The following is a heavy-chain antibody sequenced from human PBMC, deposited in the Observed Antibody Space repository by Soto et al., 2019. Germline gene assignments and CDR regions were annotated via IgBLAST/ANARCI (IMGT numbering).Heavy chain of an antibody. V-gene: IGHV4-39*02. CDR2: LYYTGRT. CDR3: ARRLARGVIGWFDP. CDR1: GGSISSGTYY. D-gene: IGHD3-10*01. Sequence: SETLSLTCTVSGGSISSGTYYWGWIRQPPGKGLEWIGSLYYTGRTYYSPSLKSRVTISVDTSKNHFSLNLTSVTAADTAVYYCARRLARGVIGWFDPWGQGTLVTVS. J-gene: IGHJ5*02.